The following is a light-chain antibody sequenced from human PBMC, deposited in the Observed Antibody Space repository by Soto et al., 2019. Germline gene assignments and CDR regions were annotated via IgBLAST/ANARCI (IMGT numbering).Light chain of an antibody. CDR3: QQSSNWPPLT. CDR2: DAS. Sequence: ELVLTQSPATLSLSPGERATLSCRASQRVSSYLSWSQHNPGQAPRLLIYDASNRATGIPARFSGSVSGRDFTLPISSLEPEDFAVYDCQQSSNWPPLTFGGGNKVEIK. CDR1: QRVSSY. V-gene: IGKV3-11*02. J-gene: IGKJ4*01.